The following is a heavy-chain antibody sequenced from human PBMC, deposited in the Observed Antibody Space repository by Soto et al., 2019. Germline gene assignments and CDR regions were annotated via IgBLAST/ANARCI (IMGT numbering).Heavy chain of an antibody. Sequence: SETLSLTCTGSGDSVTNYFWSWVRQPPGTGLEWVGHMYHGGRTNYSPSLKSRVTMSLDSSENQFSLNLGSVTAADTAVYFCGRDPGYCTNGVCPIFDFWGQGVLVTVSS. CDR2: MYHGGRT. CDR1: GDSVTNYF. D-gene: IGHD2-8*01. V-gene: IGHV4-59*02. J-gene: IGHJ4*02. CDR3: GRDPGYCTNGVCPIFDF.